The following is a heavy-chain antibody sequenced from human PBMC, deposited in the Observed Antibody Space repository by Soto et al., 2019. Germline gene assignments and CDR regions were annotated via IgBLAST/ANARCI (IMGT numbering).Heavy chain of an antibody. CDR1: GGSMNGYY. CDR3: ARSVATPGTNIDF. V-gene: IGHV4-4*09. J-gene: IGHJ4*02. D-gene: IGHD6-13*01. CDR2: IYFSGST. Sequence: SETLSLTCSVSGGSMNGYYWSWIRQTPGQGLEWLGFIYFSGSTRYTPSLMSRLTISLDKSKRQFSMSLSSVTAADTAVYYCARSVATPGTNIDFWGQGTLVTVSS.